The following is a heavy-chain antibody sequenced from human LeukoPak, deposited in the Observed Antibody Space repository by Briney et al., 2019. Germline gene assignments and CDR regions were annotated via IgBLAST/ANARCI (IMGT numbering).Heavy chain of an antibody. CDR3: ATATTVMHRYFDL. J-gene: IGHJ2*01. D-gene: IGHD4-17*01. CDR1: GFTFSSYA. V-gene: IGHV3-30*04. CDR2: ISYDGSNK. Sequence: PGGSLRLSCAASGFTFSSYAMHWVRQAPGKGLEWVAVISYDGSNKYYADSVKGRFTISRDNSKNTLYLQMNSLRAEDTSVYYCATATTVMHRYFDLWGRGTRVTVSS.